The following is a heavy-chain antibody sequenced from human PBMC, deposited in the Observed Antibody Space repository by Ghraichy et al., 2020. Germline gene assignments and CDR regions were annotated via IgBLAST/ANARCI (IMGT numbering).Heavy chain of an antibody. D-gene: IGHD6-25*01. Sequence: GGSLRLSCIGSGFTFTDHYMDWVRQAPGKGLEWVSRTKNKAKSHGTDYAASVKGRFIASRDDSKNSLSLQLNSLTIEDTAVYYCARDTAASLDIWGQGTLVTVS. CDR1: GFTFTDHY. CDR2: TKNKAKSHGT. CDR3: ARDTAASLDI. J-gene: IGHJ3*02. V-gene: IGHV3-72*01.